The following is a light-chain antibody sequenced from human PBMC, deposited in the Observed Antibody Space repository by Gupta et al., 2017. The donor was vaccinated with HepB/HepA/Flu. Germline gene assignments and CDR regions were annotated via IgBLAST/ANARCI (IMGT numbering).Light chain of an antibody. J-gene: IGKJ4*01. Sequence: ETLMTQSPATLSVSPGERVTLSCRASQSVSRNLAWYQKKPGQAPRLLIYGASTRATGIPARFIGSGSETEFTLTIGGLQSEDFAVYYCQQYDGRPPLTFGGGTKVEIK. V-gene: IGKV3-15*01. CDR2: GAS. CDR3: QQYDGRPPLT. CDR1: QSVSRN.